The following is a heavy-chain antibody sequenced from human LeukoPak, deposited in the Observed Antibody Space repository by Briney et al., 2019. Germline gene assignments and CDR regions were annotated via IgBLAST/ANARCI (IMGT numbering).Heavy chain of an antibody. Sequence: SETLSLTCTVSGGSISSGSYYWSWIRQPAGKGLEWIGRIYTSGSTNYNPSLKSRVTISVDTSKNQFSLKLSSVTAADTAVYYCARDSGIAAAGPFDYWGQGTLVTVSS. D-gene: IGHD6-13*01. V-gene: IGHV4-61*02. CDR2: IYTSGST. CDR1: GGSISSGSYY. CDR3: ARDSGIAAAGPFDY. J-gene: IGHJ4*02.